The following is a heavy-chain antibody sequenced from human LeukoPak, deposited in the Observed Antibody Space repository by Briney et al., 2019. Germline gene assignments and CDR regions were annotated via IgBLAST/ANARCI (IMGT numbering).Heavy chain of an antibody. Sequence: GGSLRLSCAASGFTFSTYAMSWVRQAPGKGLEWVSSISSSSSYIYYADSVKGRFTISRDNAKNSLYLQMNSLRAEDTAVYYCARFSCSGGSCYTYWYFDLWGRGTLVTVSS. D-gene: IGHD2-15*01. CDR3: ARFSCSGGSCYTYWYFDL. CDR2: ISSSSSYI. CDR1: GFTFSTYA. J-gene: IGHJ2*01. V-gene: IGHV3-21*01.